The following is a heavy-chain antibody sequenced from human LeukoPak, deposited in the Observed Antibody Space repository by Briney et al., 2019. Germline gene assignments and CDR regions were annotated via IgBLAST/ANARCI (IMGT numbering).Heavy chain of an antibody. CDR2: FDPEDGET. D-gene: IGHD2-21*02. V-gene: IGHV1-24*01. CDR1: GYTLTELS. CDR3: ATLLGVVTANPYYFDY. Sequence: EASVKVSCKVSGYTLTELSMHWVRQAPGKGLEWMGGFDPEDGETIYAQKFQGRVTMTEDTSTDTAYMELSSLRSEDTAVYYCATLLGVVTANPYYFDYWGQGTLVTVSS. J-gene: IGHJ4*02.